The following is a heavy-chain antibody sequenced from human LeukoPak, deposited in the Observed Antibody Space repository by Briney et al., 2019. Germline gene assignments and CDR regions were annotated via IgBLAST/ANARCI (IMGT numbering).Heavy chain of an antibody. D-gene: IGHD1-26*01. CDR1: GYTFTSYY. CDR2: INPATGGT. Sequence: ASVKVSCKASGYTFTSYYIDWVRQAPGQGLEWLGKINPATGGTSYALNFRGRVTLTRDTSTSTVYMELSSLRSDDPAVYYCARDERGIVGTTWGYTFDMWGQGTMVTVSS. CDR3: ARDERGIVGTTWGYTFDM. J-gene: IGHJ3*02. V-gene: IGHV1-46*01.